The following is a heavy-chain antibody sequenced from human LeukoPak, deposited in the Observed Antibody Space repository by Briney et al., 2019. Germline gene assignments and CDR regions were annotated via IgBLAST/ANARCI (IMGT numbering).Heavy chain of an antibody. D-gene: IGHD3-16*02. CDR2: IWYDGSDK. CDR1: GFTFSSYG. CDR3: ARDKDGSYAFDI. Sequence: GGSLRLSCAASGFTFSSYGMHWVRQAPGKGLERVAVIWYDGSDKYYADSVKGRFTISRDNSKNTLYLQMNSLRAEDTAVYYCARDKDGSYAFDIWGQGTMVTVSS. J-gene: IGHJ3*02. V-gene: IGHV3-30*19.